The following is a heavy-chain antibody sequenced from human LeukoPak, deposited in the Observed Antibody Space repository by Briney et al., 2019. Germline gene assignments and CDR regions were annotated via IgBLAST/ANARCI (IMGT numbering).Heavy chain of an antibody. V-gene: IGHV3-9*03. CDR1: GFTFDDYA. D-gene: IGHD6-6*01. J-gene: IGHJ6*03. Sequence: GRSLRLSCAASGFTFDDYAMPWVRHAPGKGLEWVSGIIWNSGTIGYADSVKGRFTISRDNAKNSLYLQMNSLRTEDMALYYCAKDIASARHYYMDVWGKGTTVTVSS. CDR2: IIWNSGTI. CDR3: AKDIASARHYYMDV.